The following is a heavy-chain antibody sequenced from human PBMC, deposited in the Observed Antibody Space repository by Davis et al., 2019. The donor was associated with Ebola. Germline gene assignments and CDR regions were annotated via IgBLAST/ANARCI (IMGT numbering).Heavy chain of an antibody. CDR1: GFTFSSYA. CDR2: ISYDGSNK. CDR3: ARDPTEYQLLSVAGGYYGMDV. V-gene: IGHV3-30-3*01. Sequence: GESLKISCAASGFTFSSYAMHWVRQAPGKGLEWVAVISYDGSNKYYADSVKGRFTISRDNSKNTLYLQMNSLRAEDTAVYYCARDPTEYQLLSVAGGYYGMDVWGKGTTVTVSS. J-gene: IGHJ6*04. D-gene: IGHD2-2*01.